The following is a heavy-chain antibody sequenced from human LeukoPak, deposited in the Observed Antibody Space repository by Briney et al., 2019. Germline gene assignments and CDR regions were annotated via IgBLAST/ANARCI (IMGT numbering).Heavy chain of an antibody. CDR2: IDPSDSYT. Sequence: GESLRISCKGSGYSFTSYWISWVRQMPGKGLEWMGRIDPSDSYTYYSPSFQGHVTISADKSISTAYLQWSSLKASDTAMYYCARLRIGYYGSGSYQYYGMDVWHKGTTVTVPS. D-gene: IGHD3-10*01. J-gene: IGHJ6*04. V-gene: IGHV5-10-1*01. CDR3: ARLRIGYYGSGSYQYYGMDV. CDR1: GYSFTSYW.